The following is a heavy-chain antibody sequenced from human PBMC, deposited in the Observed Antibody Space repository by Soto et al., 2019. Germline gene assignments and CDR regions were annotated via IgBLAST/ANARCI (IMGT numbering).Heavy chain of an antibody. CDR1: GFTFSNYA. CDR3: ARGSRFLEWLSDY. D-gene: IGHD3-3*01. Sequence: GGSLRLSCAASGFTFSNYAMSWVRQAPGKGLEWVSAISSSSSYIYYADSVKGRFTISRDNAKNSLYLQMNSLRAEDTAVYYCARGSRFLEWLSDYWGQGTLVTVSS. J-gene: IGHJ4*02. V-gene: IGHV3-21*01. CDR2: ISSSSSYI.